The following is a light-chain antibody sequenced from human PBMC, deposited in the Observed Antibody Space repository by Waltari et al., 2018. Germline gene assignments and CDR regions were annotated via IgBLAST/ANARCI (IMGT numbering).Light chain of an antibody. V-gene: IGLV1-47*01. Sequence: QSVLTQPPSASGTPGQRVTIPCSGSSSNIGSNYVYWYQQLPGTAPKLLIDRTKRRPSGVPDRFSGSKSGTSASLAISGLRSEDEADYYCAAWDDSLSGPVVFGGGTKLTVL. CDR1: SSNIGSNY. CDR3: AAWDDSLSGPVV. J-gene: IGLJ2*01. CDR2: RTK.